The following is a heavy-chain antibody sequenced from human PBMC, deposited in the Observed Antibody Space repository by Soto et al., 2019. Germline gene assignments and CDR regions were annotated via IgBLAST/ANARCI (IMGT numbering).Heavy chain of an antibody. CDR3: ARDGDYYGSGSPPLLSR. CDR2: IYYSGST. V-gene: IGHV4-31*03. J-gene: IGHJ4*02. D-gene: IGHD3-10*01. Sequence: SETLSLTCTVSGGSITSGGYCWTWIRQHPVKGLEWMGHIYYSGSTSYNPSLKNRVTISIDTSKNQFSLKLTSVTAADTAVYYCARDGDYYGSGSPPLLSRWGQGTLVTVPS. CDR1: GGSITSGGYC.